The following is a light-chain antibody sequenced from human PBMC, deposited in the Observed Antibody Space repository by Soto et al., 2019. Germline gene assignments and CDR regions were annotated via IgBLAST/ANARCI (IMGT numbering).Light chain of an antibody. CDR1: QGVTSN. J-gene: IGKJ2*01. CDR2: GAS. Sequence: EVVMTQSPATLSVSPGERATLSCWASQGVTSNLAWYQQRPGQAPRLLIYGASTTATGIPARFSGSGSGTEFTLTISSLQSEDFAVYYCQQYNNWPYTFGQGTNLEI. CDR3: QQYNNWPYT. V-gene: IGKV3-15*01.